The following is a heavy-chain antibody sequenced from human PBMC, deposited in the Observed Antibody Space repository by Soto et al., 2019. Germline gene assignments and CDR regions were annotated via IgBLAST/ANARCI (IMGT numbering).Heavy chain of an antibody. Sequence: QVQLQESGPGLVKPSQTLSLTCTVSGGSISSGDYYWSWIRQHPGKGLEWIGYIYYSGSTYYNPSLQSRVTISVDPSKNQFSLKPSSVTAADTAVYYCARWPQLKTRFDYWGQGTLVTVSS. CDR3: ARWPQLKTRFDY. CDR2: IYYSGST. CDR1: GGSISSGDYY. V-gene: IGHV4-31*03. D-gene: IGHD1-1*01. J-gene: IGHJ4*02.